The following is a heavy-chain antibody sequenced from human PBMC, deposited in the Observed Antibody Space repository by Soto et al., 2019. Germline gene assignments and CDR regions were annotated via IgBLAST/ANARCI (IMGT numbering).Heavy chain of an antibody. CDR3: AIRYGSCFDY. V-gene: IGHV4-59*08. CDR2: IYYSGST. CDR1: GGSISSYY. J-gene: IGHJ4*02. Sequence: QVQLQESGPGLVKPSETLSLTCTVSGGSISSYYWSWIRQPPGKGLEWIGYIYYSGSTNYNPSPRSGVTISVDTSKNQFSLKLSSVTAADAAVYYCAIRYGSCFDYWGQGTLVTVSS. D-gene: IGHD5-18*01.